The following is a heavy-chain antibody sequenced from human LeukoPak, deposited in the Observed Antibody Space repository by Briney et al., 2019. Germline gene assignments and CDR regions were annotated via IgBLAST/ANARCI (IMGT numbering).Heavy chain of an antibody. D-gene: IGHD5-12*01. CDR2: ISWDGGST. V-gene: IGHV3-43D*04. Sequence: GGSLRLSFAASGFTFEDYAMHWVRQAPGKGVEWVSLISWDGGSTYYAASVKGRFTISRDNSKNSLYLQMNSLRAEDTALYYCAKDKGSPDYSGYEYWGQGTLVTVSA. CDR3: AKDKGSPDYSGYEY. J-gene: IGHJ4*02. CDR1: GFTFEDYA.